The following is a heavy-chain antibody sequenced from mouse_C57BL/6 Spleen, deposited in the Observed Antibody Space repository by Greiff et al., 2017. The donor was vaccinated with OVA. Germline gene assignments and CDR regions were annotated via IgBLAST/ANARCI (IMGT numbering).Heavy chain of an antibody. CDR1: GYAFSSYW. V-gene: IGHV1-80*01. J-gene: IGHJ3*01. CDR2: IYPGDGDT. CDR3: AREEDYEAWFAY. D-gene: IGHD2-4*01. Sequence: QVQLQQSGAELVKPGASVKISCKASGYAFSSYWMNWVKQRPEKGLEWIGQIYPGDGDTNYNGKFKGKATLTADKSSSTAYMQLSSLTSEDSAVYFCAREEDYEAWFAYWGQGTLVTVSA.